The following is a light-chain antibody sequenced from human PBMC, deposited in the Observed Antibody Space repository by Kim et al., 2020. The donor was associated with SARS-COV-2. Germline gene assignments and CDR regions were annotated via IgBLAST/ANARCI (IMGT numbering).Light chain of an antibody. V-gene: IGKV3-20*01. CDR3: EQYDRSPYT. Sequence: GESPTLSCRASQCLHRLHLVWVQQKPGQAPRLLMYGTYSKANGSQDRFSASESGTDFPLPLSRPETEDFAVYYCEQYDRSPYTFGQGTELEI. CDR2: GTY. J-gene: IGKJ2*01. CDR1: QCLHRLH.